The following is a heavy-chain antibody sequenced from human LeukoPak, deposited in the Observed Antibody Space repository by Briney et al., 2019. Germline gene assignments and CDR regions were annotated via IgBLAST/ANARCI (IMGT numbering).Heavy chain of an antibody. Sequence: SETLSLTCTVSGGSISSGGYYWSWIRQHPGKGLEWIGYIYYSGSTYYNPSLKSRVTISVDTSKNQFSLKLSSVTAADTAVYYCARDRRETWYMTAFDIWGQGTMVTVSS. D-gene: IGHD1-1*01. CDR1: GGSISSGGYY. CDR3: ARDRRETWYMTAFDI. J-gene: IGHJ3*02. V-gene: IGHV4-31*03. CDR2: IYYSGST.